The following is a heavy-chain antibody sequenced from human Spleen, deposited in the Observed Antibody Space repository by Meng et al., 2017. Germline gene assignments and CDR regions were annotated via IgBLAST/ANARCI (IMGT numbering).Heavy chain of an antibody. CDR3: TTGPFDY. CDR2: IRSNTNSGAT. J-gene: IGHJ4*02. CDR1: GFNFSNAW. Sequence: EVQLVESGGGLAKPGGSLRLSCAASGFNFSNAWMNWVRQTPGKGLEWVGRIRSNTNSGATDYAKPVRARFTISRDDSTNTLFLQMYNLQIDDTAIYYCTTGPFDYWGQGALVTVSS. V-gene: IGHV3-15*01.